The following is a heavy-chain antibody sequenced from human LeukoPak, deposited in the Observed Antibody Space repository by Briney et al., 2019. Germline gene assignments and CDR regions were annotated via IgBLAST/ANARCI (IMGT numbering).Heavy chain of an antibody. D-gene: IGHD1-26*01. Sequence: GKSLRLSCAASGFTFRSYAIHWVRQAPGKGLEWVAFISWDGTVKYYADSVKGRFTTSRDNAKNSLYLQMNSLRAEDTAVYYCARVPARQGSGAFDIWGQGTMVTVSS. CDR1: GFTFRSYA. J-gene: IGHJ3*02. V-gene: IGHV3-30-3*01. CDR2: ISWDGTVK. CDR3: ARVPARQGSGAFDI.